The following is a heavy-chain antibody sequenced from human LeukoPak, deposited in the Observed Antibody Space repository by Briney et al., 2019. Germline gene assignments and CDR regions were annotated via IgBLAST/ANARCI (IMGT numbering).Heavy chain of an antibody. CDR1: GGSISSYY. J-gene: IGHJ4*02. Sequence: SETQSLTCTVSGGSISSYYWSWIRQPPGKGLEWIGCIHYSGSTNYNPSLKSRVTISVDTSKNQFSLKLSSVTAADTAVYYCARVGDRSSYFYDLDYWGQGTLVTVSS. V-gene: IGHV4-59*01. CDR2: IHYSGST. D-gene: IGHD3-22*01. CDR3: ARVGDRSSYFYDLDY.